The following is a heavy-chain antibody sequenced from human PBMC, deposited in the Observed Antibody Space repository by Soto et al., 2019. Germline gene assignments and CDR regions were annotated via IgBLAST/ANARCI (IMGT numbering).Heavy chain of an antibody. V-gene: IGHV4-59*01. CDR1: GVSISSYY. CDR2: IYYSGST. Sequence: TSETLSLTCTVSGVSISSYYWSWIRQPPGKGLEWIGYIYYSGSTNYNPSLKSRVTISVDTSKNQFSLKLSSVTAADTAVYYCARGSKRYSSGWYDLDYWGQGTLVTVSS. D-gene: IGHD6-19*01. J-gene: IGHJ4*02. CDR3: ARGSKRYSSGWYDLDY.